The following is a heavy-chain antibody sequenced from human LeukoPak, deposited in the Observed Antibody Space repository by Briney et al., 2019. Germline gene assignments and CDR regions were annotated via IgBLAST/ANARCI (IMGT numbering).Heavy chain of an antibody. CDR3: ARPVDTASLVN. V-gene: IGHV1-46*01. J-gene: IGHJ4*02. CDR2: INPSGGSA. Sequence: ASVKVSCKASGYTFINYYMHWVRQAPGQGLEWMGIINPSGGSAYYAQKFQGRVTMSSDVSTSTFHMELSSLRSEDTAVYYCARPVDTASLVNWGQGTLVTVSS. D-gene: IGHD5-18*01. CDR1: GYTFINYY.